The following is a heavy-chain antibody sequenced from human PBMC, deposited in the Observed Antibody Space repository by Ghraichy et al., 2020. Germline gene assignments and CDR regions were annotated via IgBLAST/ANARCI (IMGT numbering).Heavy chain of an antibody. J-gene: IGHJ5*02. CDR3: AKFSDWYDP. CDR1: GFAFNAYA. Sequence: GGSLRLSCAASGFAFNAYAMHWVRQAPGKGLEWVSGINWNSRSIGYADSVKGRFTISRDNAKNSLYLEMDSLRPEDTAFYYCAKFSDWYDPWGQGTLVTVSS. V-gene: IGHV3-9*01. CDR2: INWNSRSI. D-gene: IGHD3-10*01.